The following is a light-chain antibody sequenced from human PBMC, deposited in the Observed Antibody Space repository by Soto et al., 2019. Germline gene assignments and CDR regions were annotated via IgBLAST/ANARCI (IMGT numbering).Light chain of an antibody. J-gene: IGLJ2*01. Sequence: QSVLTQTPSASGTPGQRVTISCSGTNSNIGVNSVSWYQQLPGTAPKLLIFSNNQRPSGVPDRFSGSKSGTSASLAISGLQSEDEADYYCAVWDDSLNGPVFGGGTQLTVL. CDR2: SNN. CDR1: NSNIGVNS. V-gene: IGLV1-44*01. CDR3: AVWDDSLNGPV.